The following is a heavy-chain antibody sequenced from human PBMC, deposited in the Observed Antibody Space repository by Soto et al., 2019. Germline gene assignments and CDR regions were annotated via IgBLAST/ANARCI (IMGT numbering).Heavy chain of an antibody. J-gene: IGHJ3*02. CDR1: GGTFSSYA. CDR2: IITTFGTA. Sequence: QVQLVQSGAEVKKPGSSVKVSCKASGGTFSSYAISWVRQAPGQGLEWMGGIITTFGTANYAQKFQGRVTITADESTSTAYMELSSLRSDDTAVYDCAMEGDCDIRLLKACDIWGQSTMVTVSS. D-gene: IGHD2-21*02. V-gene: IGHV1-69*01. CDR3: AMEGDCDIRLLKACDI.